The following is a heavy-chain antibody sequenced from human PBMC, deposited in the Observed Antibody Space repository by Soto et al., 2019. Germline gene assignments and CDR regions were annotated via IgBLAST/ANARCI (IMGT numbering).Heavy chain of an antibody. CDR1: GGSISSYY. CDR3: ARRYGRNFDY. D-gene: IGHD1-20*01. Sequence: QVQLQESGPGLVKPSETLSLTCTVSGGSISSYYWSWIRQPPGKGLEWIGYIYYSGSTNYNPSLXSXVXLXXDTSKNQFSLKLSSVTAADTAVYYCARRYGRNFDYWGQGTLVTVSS. V-gene: IGHV4-59*01. CDR2: IYYSGST. J-gene: IGHJ4*02.